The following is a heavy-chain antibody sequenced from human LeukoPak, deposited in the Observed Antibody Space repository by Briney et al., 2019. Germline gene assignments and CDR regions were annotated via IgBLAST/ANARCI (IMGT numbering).Heavy chain of an antibody. D-gene: IGHD4-17*01. CDR1: GGTFSSYA. Sequence: GASVKVSCKASGGTFSSYAISWVRQAPGQGLEWMGGIIPIFGTANYAQKFQGRVTITTDESTSTAYMELSSLRSEDTAVYYCASSYDYGDHAWNYWGQGTLVTVSP. J-gene: IGHJ4*02. CDR3: ASSYDYGDHAWNY. CDR2: IIPIFGTA. V-gene: IGHV1-69*05.